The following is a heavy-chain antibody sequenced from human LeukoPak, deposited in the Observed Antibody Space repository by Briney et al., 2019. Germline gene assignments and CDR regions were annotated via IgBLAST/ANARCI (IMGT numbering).Heavy chain of an antibody. CDR3: ARASGGQQRFDY. CDR1: GGSCSSSSYY. Sequence: PSENLSRTCTVSGGSCSSSSYYWGWTRQPPGKGLERIGSIYYSGSTYYNPSLKSRVTISLDTSKNQFSLKLSSVIAADTAVYYCARASGGQQRFDYWGQGTLVTVSS. V-gene: IGHV4-39*07. J-gene: IGHJ4*02. D-gene: IGHD6-13*01. CDR2: IYYSGST.